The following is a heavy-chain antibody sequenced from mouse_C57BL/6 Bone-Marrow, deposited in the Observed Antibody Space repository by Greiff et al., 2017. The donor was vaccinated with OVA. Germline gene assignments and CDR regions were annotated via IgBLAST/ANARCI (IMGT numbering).Heavy chain of an antibody. CDR3: ARGWLPDY. J-gene: IGHJ2*01. CDR2: IYPRSGNT. CDR1: GYTFTSYG. V-gene: IGHV1-81*01. Sequence: QVQLQQSGAELARPGASVKLSCKASGYTFTSYGISWVKQRPGQGLEWIGEIYPRSGNTYYNEKFKGKATLTADKSSSTAYMELRSLTSEDSAVYFCARGWLPDYWGQGTTLTVSS. D-gene: IGHD2-3*01.